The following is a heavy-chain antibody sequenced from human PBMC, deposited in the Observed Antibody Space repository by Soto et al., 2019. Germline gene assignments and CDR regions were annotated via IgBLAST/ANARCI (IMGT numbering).Heavy chain of an antibody. Sequence: GGSLRLSCAASGFTFSSYGMHWVRQAPGKGLEWVAVIWYDGSNKYYADSVKGRFTISRDNSKNTLYLQMNSLRAEDTAVYYCAATYYYDSSGYYSYYFDSWGQGPLVTAPQ. CDR1: GFTFSSYG. D-gene: IGHD3-22*01. CDR2: IWYDGSNK. J-gene: IGHJ4*02. V-gene: IGHV3-30*02. CDR3: AATYYYDSSGYYSYYFDS.